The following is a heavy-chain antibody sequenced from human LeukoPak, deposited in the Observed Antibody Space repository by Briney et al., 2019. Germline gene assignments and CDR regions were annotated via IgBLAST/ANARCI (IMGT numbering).Heavy chain of an antibody. CDR1: GGSISSSNYY. D-gene: IGHD1-26*01. Sequence: SETLSLTCTVSGGSISSSNYYWDWVRQPPGQGLEWIGSIHYSGSTYYNPSLRSRVTISVDTSKNQSSLKMSSVTAADTAVYYCAKTTGRGTVDPGTSGYITFWGQGTLVTVSS. V-gene: IGHV4-39*01. J-gene: IGHJ4*02. CDR2: IHYSGST. CDR3: AKTTGRGTVDPGTSGYITF.